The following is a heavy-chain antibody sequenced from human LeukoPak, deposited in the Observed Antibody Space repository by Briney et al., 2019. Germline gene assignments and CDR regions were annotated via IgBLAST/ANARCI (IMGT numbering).Heavy chain of an antibody. CDR1: GFTFKNYA. V-gene: IGHV3-23*01. D-gene: IGHD3-10*01. CDR3: AKDRGGSLWFDP. CDR2: ISGSGATT. Sequence: GGSLRLSCAVSGFTFKNYAMNWVRQAPGKGLEWVSSISGSGATTYYSDSVKGRFTISRDNSKNTLYLQMNSLRAEDTAVYYCAKDRGGSLWFDPWGQGTLVTVSS. J-gene: IGHJ5*02.